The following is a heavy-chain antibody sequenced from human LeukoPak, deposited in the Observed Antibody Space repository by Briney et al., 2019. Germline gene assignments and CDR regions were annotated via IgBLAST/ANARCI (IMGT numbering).Heavy chain of an antibody. CDR3: ARRRGAWPFDY. CDR1: GGSISSSSYY. D-gene: IGHD3-10*01. Sequence: PSETLSLTCTVSGGSISSSSYYWGWIRQPPGKGPEWIGSIYYSGSTYYNPSLKSRVTISVDTSKNQFSLKLSSVTAADTAVYYCARRRGAWPFDYWGQGTLVTVSS. J-gene: IGHJ4*02. V-gene: IGHV4-39*01. CDR2: IYYSGST.